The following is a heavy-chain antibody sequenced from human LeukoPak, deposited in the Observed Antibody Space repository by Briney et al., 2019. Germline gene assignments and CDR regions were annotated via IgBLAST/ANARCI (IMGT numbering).Heavy chain of an antibody. CDR1: GFSLSTRGMR. D-gene: IGHD1-26*01. Sequence: SGPTLVNPTQTLTLTCTFSGFSLSTRGMRVSWIRQPPGKALEWLARIDWDDDKFYSTSLKTRLTISKDTSKNQVVLTMTNMDPVDTATYYCARTTLYSGAFDIWGQGTMVTVSS. CDR3: ARTTLYSGAFDI. CDR2: IDWDDDK. V-gene: IGHV2-70*04. J-gene: IGHJ3*02.